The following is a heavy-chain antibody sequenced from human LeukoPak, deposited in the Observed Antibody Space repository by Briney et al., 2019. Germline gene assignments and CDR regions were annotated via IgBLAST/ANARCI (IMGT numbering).Heavy chain of an antibody. V-gene: IGHV3-9*01. D-gene: IGHD3-22*01. CDR2: ISWNSGSI. Sequence: GRSLRLSCAASGFTFDDYAMHWVRQAPGKGLEWVSGISWNSGSIGYADSVKGRFTISRDNAKNSLYLQMNSLRAEGTALYYCAKGSSGYYNPFDYWGQGTLVTVSS. CDR1: GFTFDDYA. J-gene: IGHJ4*02. CDR3: AKGSSGYYNPFDY.